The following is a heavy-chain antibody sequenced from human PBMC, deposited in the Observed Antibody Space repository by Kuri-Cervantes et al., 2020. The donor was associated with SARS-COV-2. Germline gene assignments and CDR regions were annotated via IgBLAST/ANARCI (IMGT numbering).Heavy chain of an antibody. CDR2: MNPNSGNT. CDR1: GYTFTSYD. Sequence: ASVKVSCKASGYTFTSYDINWVRQATGQGLEWMGWMNPNSGNTGYAQKSQGRVTIARNTSISTAYMELSSLRSEDTAVYYCARGPTFPYYYYMDVWGKGTTVTVSS. V-gene: IGHV1-8*03. CDR3: ARGPTFPYYYYMDV. J-gene: IGHJ6*03.